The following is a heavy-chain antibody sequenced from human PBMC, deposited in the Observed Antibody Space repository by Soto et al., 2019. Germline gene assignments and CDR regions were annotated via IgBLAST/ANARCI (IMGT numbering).Heavy chain of an antibody. Sequence: QVQLVESGGGVVQPGRSLRLSCAASGFTFSSYAMHWVRQAPGKGLEWVAVISYDGSNKYYADSVKGRFTISRDNSKNTLYLQMNSLRAEDTAVYYCAGMYGSGTNWFDPWGQGTLVTVSS. J-gene: IGHJ5*02. V-gene: IGHV3-30-3*01. CDR2: ISYDGSNK. D-gene: IGHD3-10*01. CDR3: AGMYGSGTNWFDP. CDR1: GFTFSSYA.